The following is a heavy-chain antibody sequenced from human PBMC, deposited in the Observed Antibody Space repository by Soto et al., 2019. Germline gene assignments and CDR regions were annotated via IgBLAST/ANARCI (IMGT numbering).Heavy chain of an antibody. CDR3: ARVVVPAAILRRGYYYGMDG. CDR2: IDPSDSYT. D-gene: IGHD2-2*02. CDR1: AYSFTSYW. Sequence: GESLKISCNGSAYSFTSYWISWVRQMPAKGLEWMGRIDPSDSYTNYSPSFQGHVTISADKSISTAYLQWSSLKASDTAISYCARVVVPAAILRRGYYYGMDGWGKGTTVTVSS. J-gene: IGHJ6*04. V-gene: IGHV5-10-1*01.